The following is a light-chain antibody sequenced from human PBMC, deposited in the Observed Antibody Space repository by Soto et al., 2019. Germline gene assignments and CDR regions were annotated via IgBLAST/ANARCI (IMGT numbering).Light chain of an antibody. CDR3: QQRNNWPPEIT. J-gene: IGKJ5*01. CDR1: QSISIY. V-gene: IGKV3-11*01. Sequence: EIVLTQSPATLSLSPGERATLSCRASQSISIYLAWYQQKPGQAPRLLIYDASNRATGIPARFSGSGSGTDFTLTISSLEPEDFAVYYCQQRNNWPPEITFGQGTRLGL. CDR2: DAS.